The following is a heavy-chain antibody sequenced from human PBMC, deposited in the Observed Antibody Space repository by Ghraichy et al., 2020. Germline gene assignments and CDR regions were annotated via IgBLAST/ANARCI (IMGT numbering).Heavy chain of an antibody. D-gene: IGHD5-12*01. CDR2: IHHSGST. CDR3: AREQAWLPQPPTDLYWFFDL. J-gene: IGHJ2*01. Sequence: ESLNISCTVSGGSISTYYWNWFRQPPGKGLEWVGHIHHSGSTKYNPSLKSRVSISLDTSKNQFSLELTSVTAADTAVYFCAREQAWLPQPPTDLYWFFDLWGRGTLVTVSS. V-gene: IGHV4-59*01. CDR1: GGSISTYY.